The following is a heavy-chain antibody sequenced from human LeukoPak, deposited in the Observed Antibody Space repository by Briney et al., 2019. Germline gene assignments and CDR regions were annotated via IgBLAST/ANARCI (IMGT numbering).Heavy chain of an antibody. J-gene: IGHJ4*02. CDR3: ATGVNFDY. V-gene: IGHV1-2*02. CDR1: LNTFIGYY. Sequence: ASVKVSCKASLNTFIGYYMHWVPRAPRQGLEWMGWINPNSGATNYPQKFQGRVTMTRDTSITKAYMELSSLRSDDTAIFYCATGVNFDYWGQGTLVSVSS. CDR2: INPNSGAT.